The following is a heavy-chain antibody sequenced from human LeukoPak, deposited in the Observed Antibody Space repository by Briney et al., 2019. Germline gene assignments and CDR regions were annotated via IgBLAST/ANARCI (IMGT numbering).Heavy chain of an antibody. CDR1: GGSLNRYY. V-gene: IGHV4-59*12. CDR3: ARRARNDYDVHWYFDF. J-gene: IGHJ2*01. Sequence: SETLSLTCTVSGGSLNRYYWSWIRQPPGKGLEWIGYIYYSGSTNNNPSLNSRVTMSVDTSKNQFSLRLSSVTAADTAVYYCARRARNDYDVHWYFDFWGRGTPVTVSS. D-gene: IGHD4-17*01. CDR2: IYYSGST.